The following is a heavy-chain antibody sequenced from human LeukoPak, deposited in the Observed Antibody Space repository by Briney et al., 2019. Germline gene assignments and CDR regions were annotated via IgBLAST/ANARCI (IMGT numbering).Heavy chain of an antibody. CDR3: AKEEIAAAGNLYNWFDP. J-gene: IGHJ5*02. Sequence: GGSLRLSCEASGFTFSSYGMHWVRQAPGKGLEWVAVIWYDGSNKYYADSVKGRFTISRDNSKNTLYLQMNSLRAEDTAVYYCAKEEIAAAGNLYNWFDPWGQGTLVTVSS. D-gene: IGHD6-13*01. CDR1: GFTFSSYG. V-gene: IGHV3-33*06. CDR2: IWYDGSNK.